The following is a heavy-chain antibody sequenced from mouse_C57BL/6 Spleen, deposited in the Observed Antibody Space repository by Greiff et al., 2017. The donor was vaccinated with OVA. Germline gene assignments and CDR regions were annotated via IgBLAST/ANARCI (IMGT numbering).Heavy chain of an antibody. CDR1: GYTFTSYW. CDR2: IDPSDSYT. CDR3: ARRWYDY. D-gene: IGHD1-1*02. Sequence: QVQLQQPGAELVKPGASVKLSCKASGYTFTSYWMQWVKQRPGQGLEWIGEIDPSDSYTNYNQKFKGKATLTVDTSSSTAYMQLSSLTSDDSAVYYCARRWYDYWGQGTTLTVSS. V-gene: IGHV1-50*01. J-gene: IGHJ2*01.